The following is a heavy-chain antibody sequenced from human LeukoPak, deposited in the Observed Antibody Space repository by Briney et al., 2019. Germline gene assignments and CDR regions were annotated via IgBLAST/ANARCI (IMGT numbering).Heavy chain of an antibody. V-gene: IGHV3-21*01. D-gene: IGHD6-6*01. Sequence: GGSLRLSCAASGFTFSSYEMNWVRQAPGKGLEWVSSISSSSSYIYYADSVKGRFTISRDNAKNSLYLQMDSLRAEDTAVYYCARDGSSIANPWGQGTLVTVSS. CDR1: GFTFSSYE. CDR2: ISSSSSYI. CDR3: ARDGSSIANP. J-gene: IGHJ5*02.